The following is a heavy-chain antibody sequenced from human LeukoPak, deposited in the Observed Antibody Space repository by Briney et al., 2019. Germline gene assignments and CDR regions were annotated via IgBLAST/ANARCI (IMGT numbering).Heavy chain of an antibody. J-gene: IGHJ3*02. CDR2: IYSGGST. Sequence: LPGGSLRLSCAASGFTVSSNYMSWVRQAPGKGLEWVSVIYSGGSTYYADSVKGRFTISRDNSKNTLYLQMSSLRAEDTAVYYCVIPDSSGWYGDLGAFDIWGQGTMATVSS. V-gene: IGHV3-53*05. CDR1: GFTVSSNY. CDR3: VIPDSSGWYGDLGAFDI. D-gene: IGHD6-19*01.